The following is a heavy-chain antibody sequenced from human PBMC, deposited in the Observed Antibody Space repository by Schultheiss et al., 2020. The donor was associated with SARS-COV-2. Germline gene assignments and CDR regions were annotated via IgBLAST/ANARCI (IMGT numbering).Heavy chain of an antibody. CDR2: IYYMGSI. J-gene: IGHJ4*02. Sequence: SETLSLTCTVSGGSISSSSYYWGWIRQPPGKGLEWIGTIYYMGSINYNPSLKSRVTISVDTSKNQFSLKLSSVTAADTAVYYCARRDSSGSRPDFDYWGQGTLVTVSS. CDR1: GGSISSSSYY. CDR3: ARRDSSGSRPDFDY. V-gene: IGHV4-39*01. D-gene: IGHD6-19*01.